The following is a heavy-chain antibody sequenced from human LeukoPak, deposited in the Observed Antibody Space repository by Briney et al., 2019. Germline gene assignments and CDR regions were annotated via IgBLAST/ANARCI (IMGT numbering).Heavy chain of an antibody. D-gene: IGHD2-2*01. CDR1: GGSISSSGYY. CDR2: IYYSGST. V-gene: IGHV4-39*01. CDR3: ARHNRGYCSRTSCYPYYFDY. J-gene: IGHJ4*02. Sequence: SETLSLTCTVSGGSISSSGYYWGWIRQPPGKGLEWFGSIYYSGSTYYNPSLKSRVTISVDTSKNQFSLKLSSVTAADTAVYYCARHNRGYCSRTSCYPYYFDYWGQGTLVTVSS.